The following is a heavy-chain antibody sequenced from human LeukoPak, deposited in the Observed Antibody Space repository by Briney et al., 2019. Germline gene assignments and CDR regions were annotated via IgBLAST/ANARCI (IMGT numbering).Heavy chain of an antibody. Sequence: PSETLSLTCAVYGGSFSGYYWSWIRQPPRKRPEWIGEINHSGSTNYNPSLKSRVTISVDTSKNQFSLKLSSVTAADTAVYYCARVRSGWTQYCFDYWGQGTLVTVSS. CDR1: GGSFSGYY. V-gene: IGHV4-34*01. J-gene: IGHJ4*02. CDR3: ARVRSGWTQYCFDY. D-gene: IGHD6-19*01. CDR2: INHSGST.